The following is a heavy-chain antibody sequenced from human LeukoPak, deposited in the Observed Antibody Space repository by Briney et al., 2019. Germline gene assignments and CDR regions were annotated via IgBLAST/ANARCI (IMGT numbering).Heavy chain of an antibody. D-gene: IGHD2-2*01. CDR3: ARELVVPAAFYYYYGMDV. CDR2: FDPEDGET. V-gene: IGHV1-24*01. J-gene: IGHJ6*02. Sequence: ASVKVSCKVSGYTLTELSMHWVRQAPGKGLEWMGGFDPEDGETTYAQKFQGRVTMTEDTSTDTAYMELSSLRSEDTAVYYCARELVVPAAFYYYYGMDVWGQGTTVTVSS. CDR1: GYTLTELS.